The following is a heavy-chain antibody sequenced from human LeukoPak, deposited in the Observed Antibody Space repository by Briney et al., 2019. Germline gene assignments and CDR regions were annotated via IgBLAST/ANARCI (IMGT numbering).Heavy chain of an antibody. J-gene: IGHJ4*02. CDR3: ARLSGGPGTTHYFDY. CDR2: IIPIFGTA. Sequence: VKVSCKASGGTFSSYAISWVRQAPGQGLEWMGGIIPIFGTANYAQKFQGRVAITADESTSTAYMELSSRRSEDTAVYYCARLSGGPGTTHYFDYWGQGTLVTVSS. D-gene: IGHD4-17*01. V-gene: IGHV1-69*13. CDR1: GGTFSSYA.